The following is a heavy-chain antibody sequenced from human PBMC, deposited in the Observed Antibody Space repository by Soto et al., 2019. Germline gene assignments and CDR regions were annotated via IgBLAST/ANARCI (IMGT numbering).Heavy chain of an antibody. D-gene: IGHD6-13*01. J-gene: IGHJ4*02. Sequence: SETLSLTCIVSGTSISYSYWIWLRQPPGKGLEWIGFVHYSGSTSYNPSLKSRVNISIDTSKNQFSLKLGSVTAADTAVYFCAREASQQLGSIDYWGQGTLVTVSS. CDR1: GTSISYSY. CDR3: AREASQQLGSIDY. CDR2: VHYSGST. V-gene: IGHV4-59*01.